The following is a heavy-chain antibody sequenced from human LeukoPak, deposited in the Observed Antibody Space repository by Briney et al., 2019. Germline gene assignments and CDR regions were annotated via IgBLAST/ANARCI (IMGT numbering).Heavy chain of an antibody. V-gene: IGHV3-66*01. D-gene: IGHD6-6*01. CDR1: GLTVSSNY. CDR2: IYSGGST. Sequence: PGGSLRLSCAASGLTVSSNYMSWVRQAPGKGLEWVSVIYSGGSTYYADSVKGRFTISRDNSKNTLYLQMSSLRAEDTAVYYCARDAIGDSSSSDYWGQGTLVTVSS. CDR3: ARDAIGDSSSSDY. J-gene: IGHJ4*02.